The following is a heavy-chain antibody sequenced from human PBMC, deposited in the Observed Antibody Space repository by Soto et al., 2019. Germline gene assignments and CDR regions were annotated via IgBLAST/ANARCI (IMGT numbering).Heavy chain of an antibody. D-gene: IGHD4-17*01. J-gene: IGHJ4*02. Sequence: QVQLVQSGAEVKKPGASVKVSCKASGSTFPSSTVSWVRQAPGQGLEWMGWINAHNGNTKYAQKFQGRLTMTTDTSTGTGYMELRSQRSDDTAIYFCAIADYGDPDYWGQGTLVTVSS. CDR3: AIADYGDPDY. V-gene: IGHV1-18*01. CDR2: INAHNGNT. CDR1: GSTFPSST.